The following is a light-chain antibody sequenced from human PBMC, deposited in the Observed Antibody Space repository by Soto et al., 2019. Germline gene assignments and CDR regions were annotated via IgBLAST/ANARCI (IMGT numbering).Light chain of an antibody. J-gene: IGKJ1*01. V-gene: IGKV1-5*01. CDR2: AAS. Sequence: DIQMTQSPSTLSASVGDRVTITCRASQSISSWLAWYQQKQGKAPKRLIYAASSLQSGVPSRFSGSGSGTEFTLTISSMQPEDFATYYCLPHNSYPSTXGQGTKV. CDR1: QSISSW. CDR3: LPHNSYPST.